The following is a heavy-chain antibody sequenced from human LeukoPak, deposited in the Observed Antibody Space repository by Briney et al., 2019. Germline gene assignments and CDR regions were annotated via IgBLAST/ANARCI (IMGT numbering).Heavy chain of an antibody. V-gene: IGHV4-34*01. CDR3: ARRRITMVRGVTPLDY. D-gene: IGHD3-10*01. J-gene: IGHJ4*02. CDR2: INHSGST. CDR1: GGSFSGYY. Sequence: PSETLSLTCAVYGGSFSGYYWSWIRQPPGKGLEWIGEINHSGSTNYNPSLKSRVTISVDTFKNQFSLKLSSVTAADTAVYYCARRRITMVRGVTPLDYWGQGTLVTVSS.